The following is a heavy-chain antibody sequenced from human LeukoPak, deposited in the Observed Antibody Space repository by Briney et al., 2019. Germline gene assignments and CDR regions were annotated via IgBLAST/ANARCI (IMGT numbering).Heavy chain of an antibody. CDR3: ARTRYYYNSRSYGAPYYFDY. CDR1: GFTFSSNG. Sequence: PGGSLRLSCVASGFTFSSNGMHWVRQAPGKGLEWVTFIQYDGSKKYYADSVKGRFTISRDNSKNTLYLEMNSLRAEDTAVYYCARTRYYYNSRSYGAPYYFDYWGQGTLVTVSS. CDR2: IQYDGSKK. V-gene: IGHV3-30*02. J-gene: IGHJ4*02. D-gene: IGHD3-10*01.